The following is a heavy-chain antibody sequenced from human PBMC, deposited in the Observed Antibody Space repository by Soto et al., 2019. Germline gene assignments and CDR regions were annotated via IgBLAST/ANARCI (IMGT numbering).Heavy chain of an antibody. CDR3: AIARHCSSAACPAAE. CDR1: GFPFSTSG. J-gene: IGHJ4*02. D-gene: IGHD2-2*01. CDR2: IGPTANT. V-gene: IGHV3-23*05. Sequence: PGGSLRLSCAASGFPFSTSGILWLRQPPGEGLEWVSAIGPTANTNYRDSVKGRSTISRDNSRNTVFLQMSALRPEDTALYYCAIARHCSSAACPAAEWGQGTLVTVSS.